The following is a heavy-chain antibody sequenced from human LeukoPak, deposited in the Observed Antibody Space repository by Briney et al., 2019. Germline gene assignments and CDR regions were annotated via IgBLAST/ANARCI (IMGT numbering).Heavy chain of an antibody. V-gene: IGHV1-69*05. CDR1: GGTFSSYV. J-gene: IGHJ4*02. D-gene: IGHD3-22*01. Sequence: APVKVSCKASGGTFSSYVISWVRQAPGQGLEWMGGIIRIFGTANYAQKFQGRVTITTDESTSTAYMELTSLRSEDTAVYYCARDPGDSSRYYSSRNYYFDSWGQGTLVTVSS. CDR2: IIRIFGTA. CDR3: ARDPGDSSRYYSSRNYYFDS.